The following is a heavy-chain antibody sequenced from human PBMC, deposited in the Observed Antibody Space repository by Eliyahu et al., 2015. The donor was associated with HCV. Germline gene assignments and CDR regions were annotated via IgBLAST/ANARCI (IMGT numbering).Heavy chain of an antibody. V-gene: IGHV4-38-2*01. CDR2: IYHSGST. CDR1: GYSISSGSY. J-gene: IGHJ6*02. D-gene: IGHD2-2*01. Sequence: QVQLQESGPGLVKPSETLSLTCAVSGYSISSGSYWGWIRQPPGKGLEWIGSIYHSGSTYYNPSLKSRVTISVDTSKNQFSLKLSSVTAADTAVYYCARVSCSSTSCYYYYYGMDVWGQGTTVTVSS. CDR3: ARVSCSSTSCYYYYYGMDV.